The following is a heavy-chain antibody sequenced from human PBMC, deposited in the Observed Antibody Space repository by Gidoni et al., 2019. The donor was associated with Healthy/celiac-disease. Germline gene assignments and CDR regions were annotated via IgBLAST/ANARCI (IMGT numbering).Heavy chain of an antibody. D-gene: IGHD2-15*01. CDR3: ARPGGVAKPASYYFGY. Sequence: QVQLVQSGAEVKKPGASVKVSCKASGYTFTSYAMHWVRQAPGQRLEWMGWINAGNGNTKYSQKFQGRVTITRDTSASTAYMELSSLRSEDTAVYYCARPGGVAKPASYYFGYWGQGTLVTVSS. CDR1: GYTFTSYA. J-gene: IGHJ4*02. V-gene: IGHV1-3*01. CDR2: INAGNGNT.